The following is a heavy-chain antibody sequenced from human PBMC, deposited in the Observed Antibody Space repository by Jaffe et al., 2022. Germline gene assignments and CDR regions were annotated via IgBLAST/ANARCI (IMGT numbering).Heavy chain of an antibody. D-gene: IGHD2-2*01. CDR2: INPNSGGT. CDR1: GYTFTGYY. V-gene: IGHV1-2*06. J-gene: IGHJ6*04. CDR3: ARQEGIVVVPAASLDV. Sequence: QVQLVQSGAEVKKPGASVKVSCKASGYTFTGYYMHWVRQAPGQGLEWMGRINPNSGGTNYAQKFQGRVTMTRDTSISTAYMELSRLRSDDTAVYYCARQEGIVVVPAASLDVWGKGTTVTVSS.